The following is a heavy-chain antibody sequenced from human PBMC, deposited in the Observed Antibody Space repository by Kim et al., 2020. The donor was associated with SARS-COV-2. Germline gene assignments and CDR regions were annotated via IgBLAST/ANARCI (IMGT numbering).Heavy chain of an antibody. Sequence: GGSLRLSCTASGFDFNTYEMNWVRQAPGKGLEWISYISSRGNIIYYADSVKGRFTISRDNAKQSLFLEMSGLRAEDTAIYYCARGDYADYVIFGMDVWGQGTTVTVSS. J-gene: IGHJ6*02. CDR2: ISSRGNII. CDR3: ARGDYADYVIFGMDV. D-gene: IGHD4-17*01. V-gene: IGHV3-48*03. CDR1: GFDFNTYE.